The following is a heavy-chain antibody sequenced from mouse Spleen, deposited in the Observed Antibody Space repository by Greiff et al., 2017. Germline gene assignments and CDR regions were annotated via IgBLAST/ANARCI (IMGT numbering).Heavy chain of an antibody. J-gene: IGHJ2*01. CDR2: ISSGGSYT. CDR3: ASLHYYGYVRSYYFDY. Sequence: EVKLMESGGGLVKPGGSLKLSCAASGFTFSSYAMSWVRQTPEKRLEWVATISSGGSYTYYPDSVKGRFTISRDNAKNTLYLQMSSLRSEDTAMYYCASLHYYGYVRSYYFDYWGQGTTLTVSS. V-gene: IGHV5-9-1*01. CDR1: GFTFSSYA. D-gene: IGHD1-2*01.